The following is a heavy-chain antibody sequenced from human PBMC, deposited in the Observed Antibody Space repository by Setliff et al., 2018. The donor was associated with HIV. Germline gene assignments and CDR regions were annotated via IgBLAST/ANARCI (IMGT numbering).Heavy chain of an antibody. V-gene: IGHV2-5*01. Sequence: SGPTLVNPTQTLTLTCTFSGFSLSTSGVGVGWIRQPPGKALEWLALIYWNDDKRYSPSLKTRLTISKDTSKNQVVLTVTNMDPVDTATYYCARGSESLTYFDNLGPGTLVTVSS. D-gene: IGHD3-10*01. CDR3: ARGSESLTYFDN. J-gene: IGHJ4*02. CDR2: IYWNDDK. CDR1: GFSLSTSGVG.